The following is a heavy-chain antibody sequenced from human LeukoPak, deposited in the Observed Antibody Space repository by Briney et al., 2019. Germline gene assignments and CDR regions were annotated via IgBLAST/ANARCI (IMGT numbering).Heavy chain of an antibody. D-gene: IGHD3-22*01. CDR1: DYTFRTYG. Sequence: GASVKVSCKASDYTFRTYGITWVRQAPGQGLEWMGWIRPYNGNTNYAQNLQGRVTMTADTSTATAYLELRSLTSDDTAVYYCGRGPYYSETSGYYRDWGQGTLVTVSS. V-gene: IGHV1-18*04. CDR2: IRPYNGNT. J-gene: IGHJ4*02. CDR3: GRGPYYSETSGYYRD.